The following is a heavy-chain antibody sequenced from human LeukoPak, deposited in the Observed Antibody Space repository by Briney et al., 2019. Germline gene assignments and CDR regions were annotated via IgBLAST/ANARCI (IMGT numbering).Heavy chain of an antibody. CDR2: IYFSGST. CDR1: GGSISSSSYY. CDR3: ARLITGNWFDP. D-gene: IGHD3-16*01. Sequence: PLETLSLTCTVSGGSISSSSYYWGWIRQPPGKGLEWIGSIYFSGSTYYNSSLKSRVSISVDTSKNQFSLNLSSVTAADTAVYYCARLITGNWFDPWGQGTLVTVSS. J-gene: IGHJ5*02. V-gene: IGHV4-39*01.